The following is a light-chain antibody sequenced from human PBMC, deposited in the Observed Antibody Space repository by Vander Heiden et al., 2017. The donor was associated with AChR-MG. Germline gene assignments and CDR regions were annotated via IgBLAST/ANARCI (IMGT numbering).Light chain of an antibody. CDR3: AAWDDSLSGLVV. J-gene: IGLJ2*01. CDR1: SSNIGSNY. V-gene: IGLV1-47*01. CDR2: RNN. Sequence: QPVLTPPPPASGTPGPRVTISCSGSSSNIGSNYVYWYQQLPGTAPKLLIYRNNQRPSGVPDRFSGSKSGTSASLAISGLRSEDEADYYCAAWDDSLSGLVVFGGGTKLTVL.